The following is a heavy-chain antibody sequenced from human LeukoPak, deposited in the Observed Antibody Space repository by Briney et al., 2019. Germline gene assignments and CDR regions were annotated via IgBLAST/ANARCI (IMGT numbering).Heavy chain of an antibody. J-gene: IGHJ4*02. CDR1: GYTFTSYY. D-gene: IGHD2-2*01. CDR3: ARVIRFLYCSSTSCPYYFDY. Sequence: ASVKVSCKASGYTFTSYYMHWVRQAPGQGLEWMGIINPSGGSTSYAQKLQGRVTMTTDTSTSTAYMELRSLRSDDTAVYYCARVIRFLYCSSTSCPYYFDYWGQGTLVTVSS. CDR2: INPSGGST. V-gene: IGHV1-46*01.